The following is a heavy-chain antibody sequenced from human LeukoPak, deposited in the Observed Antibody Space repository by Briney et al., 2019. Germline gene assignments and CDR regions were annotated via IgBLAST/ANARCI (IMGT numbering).Heavy chain of an antibody. CDR3: ARENDYGDRPFDY. D-gene: IGHD4-17*01. J-gene: IGHJ4*02. CDR2: ISSSGSNI. V-gene: IGHV3-48*03. Sequence: PGGSLRLSCAASGFTFSSYEINWVRLAPGKGLEWVSYISSSGSNIYYADSVKGRFTISRDNAKNSLYLQMSNLRAEDTAVYYCARENDYGDRPFDYWGQGTLVTVSS. CDR1: GFTFSSYE.